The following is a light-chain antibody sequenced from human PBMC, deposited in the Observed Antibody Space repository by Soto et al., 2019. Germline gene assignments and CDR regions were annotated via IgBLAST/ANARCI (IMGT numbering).Light chain of an antibody. CDR3: QQYNKWPLT. J-gene: IGKJ1*01. CDR2: GAS. V-gene: IGKV3-20*01. Sequence: EIVLTQSPGTLSLSPGERATLSCRASQSVSSSYLAWYQQKPGQAPRLLIYGASSRATGIPVRFSGSASGTEFTLTISSLQSEDFTVYYCQQYNKWPLTFGQGTKVAIK. CDR1: QSVSSSY.